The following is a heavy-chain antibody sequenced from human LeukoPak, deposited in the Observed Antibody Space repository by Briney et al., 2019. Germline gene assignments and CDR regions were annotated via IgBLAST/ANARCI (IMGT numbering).Heavy chain of an antibody. D-gene: IGHD3-22*01. J-gene: IGHJ3*02. CDR1: GYTFTSYG. V-gene: IGHV1-18*01. CDR2: ISAYNGNT. CDR3: ARDTPAVYDSSGYKDAFDI. Sequence: ASVKVSCKASGYTFTSYGISWVRQAPGQGLEWMGWISAYNGNTNYAQKLQGRVTMTTDTSTSTAYMELRSLRSDDTAVYYCARDTPAVYDSSGYKDAFDIWGQGIMVTVSS.